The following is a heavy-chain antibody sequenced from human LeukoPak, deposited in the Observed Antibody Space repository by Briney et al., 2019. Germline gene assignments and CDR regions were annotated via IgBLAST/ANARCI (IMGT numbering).Heavy chain of an antibody. J-gene: IGHJ4*02. CDR1: GFTFSSYA. CDR2: ISGSGGST. Sequence: PGGSLRLSCAASGFTFSSYAMSWVRQAPGKGLEWVSAISGSGGSTYYADSVKGRFTISRDNPKDTLYLQMNSLRAEDTAVYYCAKGIAGHVDYWGQGTLVTVSS. D-gene: IGHD2-15*01. CDR3: AKGIAGHVDY. V-gene: IGHV3-23*01.